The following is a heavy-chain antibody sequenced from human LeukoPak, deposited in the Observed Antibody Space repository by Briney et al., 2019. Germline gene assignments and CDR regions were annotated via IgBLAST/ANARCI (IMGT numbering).Heavy chain of an antibody. D-gene: IGHD3-10*01. Sequence: AASVKVSCKASGYTFTSYGISWVRQAPGQGLEWMGWISAYNGNTNYAQKLQGRVTMTTDTSTSTAYMELRSLRSDDTAVYYCARKHGWFGEFRGFQHWGQGTLVTVSS. CDR3: ARKHGWFGEFRGFQH. CDR2: ISAYNGNT. CDR1: GYTFTSYG. V-gene: IGHV1-18*01. J-gene: IGHJ1*01.